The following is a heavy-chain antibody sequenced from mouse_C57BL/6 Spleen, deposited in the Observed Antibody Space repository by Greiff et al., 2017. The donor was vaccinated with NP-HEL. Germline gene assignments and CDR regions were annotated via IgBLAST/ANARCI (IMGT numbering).Heavy chain of an antibody. D-gene: IGHD1-2*01. V-gene: IGHV14-1*01. J-gene: IGHJ3*01. Sequence: EVKVEESGAELVRPGASVKLSCTASGFNIKDYYMHWVKQRPEQGLEWIGRIDPEDGDTEYAPKFQGKATMTADTSSNTAYLQLSSLTSEDTAVYYCTLITTGGFAYWGQGTLVTVSA. CDR1: GFNIKDYY. CDR3: TLITTGGFAY. CDR2: IDPEDGDT.